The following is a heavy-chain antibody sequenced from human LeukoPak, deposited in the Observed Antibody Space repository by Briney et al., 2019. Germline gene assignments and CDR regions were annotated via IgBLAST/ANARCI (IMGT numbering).Heavy chain of an antibody. CDR3: ARGPSNTCYSSGSRCSEPVGY. V-gene: IGHV4-39*07. CDR2: INHSGST. Sequence: PSETLSLTCTVSGGSISSSSYYWGWIRQPPGKGLEWIGEINHSGSTNYNPSLKSRVTISVDTSKNQFSLKLSSVTAADTAVYYCARGPSNTCYSSGSRCSEPVGYWGQGTLVTVSS. D-gene: IGHD6-19*01. CDR1: GGSISSSSYY. J-gene: IGHJ4*02.